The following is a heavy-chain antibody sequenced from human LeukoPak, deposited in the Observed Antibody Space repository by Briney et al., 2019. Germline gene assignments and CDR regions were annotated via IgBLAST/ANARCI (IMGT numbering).Heavy chain of an antibody. J-gene: IGHJ4*02. CDR1: RGSLSGSHYY. D-gene: IGHD3-22*01. CDR2: INYSGNR. Sequence: PSETLSLTCTFSRGSLSGSHYYWAWIRQPPGKGLEWIGMINYSGNRYYNPSLWSRVTISVDTSTNQFSLNLNSVTAADTAVYYCARGYDYWGQGTLVAVSS. V-gene: IGHV4-39*01. CDR3: ARGYDY.